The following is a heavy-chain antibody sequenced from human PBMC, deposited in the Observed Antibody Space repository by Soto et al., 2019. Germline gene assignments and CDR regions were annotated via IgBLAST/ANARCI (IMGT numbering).Heavy chain of an antibody. Sequence: EVQLVESGGGLVQPGGSLRLSCAASGFTFVTHYMNWVRQAPGKGLEWVSCISSSGSDIYYTDSVRGRFTISRDNAKNSLYLQMNSLRDEDTAVYYCARDFKDGMAVATFDYWGQGALVTVSS. V-gene: IGHV3-48*02. CDR2: ISSSGSDI. D-gene: IGHD2-15*01. J-gene: IGHJ4*02. CDR1: GFTFVTHY. CDR3: ARDFKDGMAVATFDY.